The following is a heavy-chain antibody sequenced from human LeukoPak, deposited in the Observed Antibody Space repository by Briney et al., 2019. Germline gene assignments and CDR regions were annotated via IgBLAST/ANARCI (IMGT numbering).Heavy chain of an antibody. J-gene: IGHJ4*02. CDR2: INSDASTT. V-gene: IGHV3-74*01. CDR3: TRVAGSGSVD. Sequence: QPGGSLRLSCATSVCTFSSYWMHWVRQAPGKGLVWVSRINSDASTTSYADSVKGRFTISRDNAKNTLHLQMNSLRAEDTAVYYCTRVAGSGSVDWGQGTLVTVSS. D-gene: IGHD1-26*01. CDR1: VCTFSSYW.